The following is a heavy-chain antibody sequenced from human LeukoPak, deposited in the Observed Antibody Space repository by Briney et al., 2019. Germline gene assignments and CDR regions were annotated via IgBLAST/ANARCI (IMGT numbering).Heavy chain of an antibody. CDR3: ARLDSSGYYGSLSDDAFDI. D-gene: IGHD3-22*01. Sequence: GESLKISCKGSGYSFTNYWIGWVRQMPGKGLEYMGIIYPDDSDTRYSPSFQGQVTISADKSISTAYLQWSSLKASDTAMYYCARLDSSGYYGSLSDDAFDIWGQGTMVTVSS. CDR1: GYSFTNYW. J-gene: IGHJ3*02. V-gene: IGHV5-51*01. CDR2: IYPDDSDT.